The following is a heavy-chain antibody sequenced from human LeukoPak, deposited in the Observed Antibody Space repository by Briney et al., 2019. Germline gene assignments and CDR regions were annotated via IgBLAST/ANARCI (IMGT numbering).Heavy chain of an antibody. CDR2: MWHDGTRE. CDR3: ARDLSYGSLDF. D-gene: IGHD1-26*01. J-gene: IGHJ4*02. V-gene: IGHV3-33*01. Sequence: GGSLRLSCAASGFSLSTHGMHWVRQAPGKGLEWVAGMWHDGTREDYADSVKGRFTISRDLSKNTLNLQMNSLRVEDTAMFYCARDLSYGSLDFRGQGTQVTVSS. CDR1: GFSLSTHG.